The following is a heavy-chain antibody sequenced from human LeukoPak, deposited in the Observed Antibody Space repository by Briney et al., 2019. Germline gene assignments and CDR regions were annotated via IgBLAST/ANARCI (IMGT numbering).Heavy chain of an antibody. CDR1: ALTFGSEW. J-gene: IGHJ4*02. V-gene: IGHV3-7*01. D-gene: IGHD3-22*01. CDR3: ARDSSGYQ. CDR2: IKEDGSEK. Sequence: RLSFGGSALTFGSEWMTGVGQAPRKRLEWVANIKEDGSEKYYGDSVKGRFTISRDNAKNSLYLQMNSLRAEDTAVYYCARDSSGYQWGQGTLVTVSS.